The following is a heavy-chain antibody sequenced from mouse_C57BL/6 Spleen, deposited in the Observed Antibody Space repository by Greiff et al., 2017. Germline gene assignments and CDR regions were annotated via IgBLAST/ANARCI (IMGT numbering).Heavy chain of an antibody. J-gene: IGHJ2*01. CDR1: GYTFTDYN. CDR3: ARVYDGYFYFDY. Sequence: VQLKQSGPELVKPGASVKLPCTASGYTFTDYNMDWVKQTHGKSLEWIGDINPNNGGTYYNQKVKGKATLTVDKSYSTSYMKLRSLTSEDTAVYYGARVYDGYFYFDYWGQGTTLTVSS. CDR2: INPNNGGT. V-gene: IGHV1-18*01. D-gene: IGHD2-3*01.